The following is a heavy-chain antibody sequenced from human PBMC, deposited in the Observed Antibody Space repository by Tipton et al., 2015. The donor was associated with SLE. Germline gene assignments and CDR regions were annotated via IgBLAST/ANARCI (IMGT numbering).Heavy chain of an antibody. CDR1: GGPISSYY. CDR3: AREGSGWYRGYYFDY. J-gene: IGHJ4*02. V-gene: IGHV4-4*08. Sequence: TLSLTCTVSGGPISSYYWSWIRQPPGKGLEWIGYIYTSGRTNYNPSLKSRVTISVDTSKNQFSLKLSSVTAADTAVYYCAREGSGWYRGYYFDYWGQGTLVTVSS. D-gene: IGHD6-19*01. CDR2: IYTSGRT.